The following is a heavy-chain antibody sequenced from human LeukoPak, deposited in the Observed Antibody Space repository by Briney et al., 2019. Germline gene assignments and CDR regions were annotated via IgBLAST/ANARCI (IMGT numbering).Heavy chain of an antibody. CDR1: GFTFRNYE. V-gene: IGHV3-48*03. Sequence: GGSLRLSCAASGFTFRNYEMNGVRQASGKGLEWVSYISGGGETTYYADSVRGRFTISRDNAKNSPYLQVNSLRAEDTAVYYCASEPDTSSSDYFDYWRQGTLVTVPS. D-gene: IGHD6-6*01. CDR2: ISGGGETT. CDR3: ASEPDTSSSDYFDY. J-gene: IGHJ4*02.